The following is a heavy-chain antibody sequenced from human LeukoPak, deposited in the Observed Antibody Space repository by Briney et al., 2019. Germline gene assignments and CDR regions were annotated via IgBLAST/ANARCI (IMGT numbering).Heavy chain of an antibody. D-gene: IGHD6-13*01. J-gene: IGHJ1*01. CDR1: GYTFTDYY. CDR2: INPASGST. Sequence: ASVKVSCKASGYTFTDYYFHWVRQAPGQGLEWMGIINPASGSTTYAQSFQGRVTMTRDTSTSTVYMELSRLRSDDTAVYYCASYSSSWYAEYFQHWGQGTLVTVSS. V-gene: IGHV1-46*01. CDR3: ASYSSSWYAEYFQH.